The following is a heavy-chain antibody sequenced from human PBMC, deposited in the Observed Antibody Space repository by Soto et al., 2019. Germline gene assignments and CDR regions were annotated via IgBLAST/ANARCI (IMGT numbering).Heavy chain of an antibody. CDR2: IGTGGDT. CDR3: VRGGLHRRGRDVFDV. V-gene: IGHV3-13*01. J-gene: IGHJ3*01. CDR1: GFTLRNYD. Sequence: EVQLVESGGGLVQPGGSLRLSCAASGFTLRNYDMYWVRQVTGEGLEWVSGIGTGGDTHYSGSVKGRFTISRENAHNSLFLQMDSLRAGDTAVHYCVRGGLHRRGRDVFDVWGPGTMVTVSS. D-gene: IGHD2-15*01.